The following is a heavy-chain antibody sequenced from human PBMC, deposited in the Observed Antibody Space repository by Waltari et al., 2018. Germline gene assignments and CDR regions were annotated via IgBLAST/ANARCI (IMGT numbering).Heavy chain of an antibody. Sequence: QVLESGGGLGQPGGSLRLSCAASGFNFYYYAVSWVRQAPGKGLEWCGTVESRGGRTYLAESVKGRFTISRDNSKNMVFLQIDSLRPDDTAVYYCARTIVKWFGDYWGQGIQVTVSS. CDR2: VESRGGRT. CDR3: ARTIVKWFGDY. D-gene: IGHD3-10*01. J-gene: IGHJ4*02. V-gene: IGHV3-23*01. CDR1: GFNFYYYA.